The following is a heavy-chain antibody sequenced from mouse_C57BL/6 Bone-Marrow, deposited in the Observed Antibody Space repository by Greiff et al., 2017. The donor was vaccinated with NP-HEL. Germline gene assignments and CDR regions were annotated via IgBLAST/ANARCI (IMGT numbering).Heavy chain of an antibody. J-gene: IGHJ3*01. CDR1: GYTFTSYG. CDR2: IYPRSGNT. Sequence: QVQLQQSGAELARPGASVKLSCKASGYTFTSYGISWVKQRTGQGLECIGEIYPRSGNTYYNEKFKGKATLTADKSSSTAYMELRSLTSEDSAVYFCARLAYWGQGTLVTVSA. CDR3: ARLAY. V-gene: IGHV1-81*01.